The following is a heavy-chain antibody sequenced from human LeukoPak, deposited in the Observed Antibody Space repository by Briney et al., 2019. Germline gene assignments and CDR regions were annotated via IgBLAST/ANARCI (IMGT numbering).Heavy chain of an antibody. CDR3: ARDRGYSDY. CDR2: LCSGGDT. J-gene: IGHJ4*02. CDR1: GFTVNTNY. Sequence: PGGSLRLSCAVSGFTVNTNYMSWVRQAPGKGLEWVSVLCSGGDTYYGKSVKGRFIISRDNSKNTVFLQMNSPRVEDTAVYHCARDRGYSDYWGQGTLVTVSS. D-gene: IGHD3-10*01. V-gene: IGHV3-66*01.